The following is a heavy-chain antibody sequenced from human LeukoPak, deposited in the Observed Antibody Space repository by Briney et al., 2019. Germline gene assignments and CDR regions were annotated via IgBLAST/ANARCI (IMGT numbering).Heavy chain of an antibody. Sequence: GASVKVSCKASGYTFTGYYMHWVRQAPGQGLEWMGRINPNSGGTNYAQKFQGRVTMTRDTSISTAYMELSRLRSDDTAVYYCARDYCSGGSCYSYYFDYWGQETLVTVSS. CDR1: GYTFTGYY. J-gene: IGHJ4*02. V-gene: IGHV1-2*06. D-gene: IGHD2-15*01. CDR3: ARDYCSGGSCYSYYFDY. CDR2: INPNSGGT.